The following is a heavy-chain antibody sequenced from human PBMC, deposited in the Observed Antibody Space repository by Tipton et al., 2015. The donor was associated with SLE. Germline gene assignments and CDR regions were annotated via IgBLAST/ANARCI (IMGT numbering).Heavy chain of an antibody. J-gene: IGHJ4*02. Sequence: TLSLTCSVSGGSISRYYWSWIRQPPGQGLEWIGYIYYSGSTKSNPSLKSRVTISVDTSKNQFSLKLCSVTAADTAVNYCARRVRGGWYQQGLYFDYWGQGTLVTVSS. D-gene: IGHD6-19*01. CDR2: IYYSGST. V-gene: IGHV4-59*01. CDR1: GGSISRYY. CDR3: ARRVRGGWYQQGLYFDY.